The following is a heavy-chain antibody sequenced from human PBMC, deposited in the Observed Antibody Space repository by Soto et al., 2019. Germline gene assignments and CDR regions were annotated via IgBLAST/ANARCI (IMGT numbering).Heavy chain of an antibody. D-gene: IGHD3-3*01. CDR1: GFSLSTSGMC. CDR2: IDWDDDK. Sequence: ESGPTLVNPTQTLTLTCTFSGFSLSTSGMCVSWIRQPPGKALEWLALIDWDDDKYCSTSLKTRLTISKDTSKNQVVLTMTNMDPVDTATYYCARMRFWSGYYTYFDYWGQGXQVTVYS. V-gene: IGHV2-70*01. CDR3: ARMRFWSGYYTYFDY. J-gene: IGHJ4*02.